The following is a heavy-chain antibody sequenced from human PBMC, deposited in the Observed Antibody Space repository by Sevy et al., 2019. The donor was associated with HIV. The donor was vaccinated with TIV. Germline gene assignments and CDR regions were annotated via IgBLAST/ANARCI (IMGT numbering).Heavy chain of an antibody. J-gene: IGHJ5*02. Sequence: ASVKVSCKASGYTFTSFGISWVRQAPGQGLEWVGWISVYNGKIHYAQIFQGRVTMTTDTSTRTAYMELKSLRSDDTAVYYCARRGAFDFDTSGFLSPWGQGTLVTVSS. CDR3: ARRGAFDFDTSGFLSP. D-gene: IGHD3-22*01. V-gene: IGHV1-18*01. CDR2: ISVYNGKI. CDR1: GYTFTSFG.